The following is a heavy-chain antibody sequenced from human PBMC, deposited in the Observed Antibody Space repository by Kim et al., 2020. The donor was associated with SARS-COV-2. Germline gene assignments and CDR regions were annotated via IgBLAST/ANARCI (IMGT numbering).Heavy chain of an antibody. J-gene: IGHJ6*02. CDR1: GFTFSSYG. D-gene: IGHD2-21*02. Sequence: GGSLRLSCAASGFTFSSYGMHWVRQAPGKGLEWVAVIWYDGSNKYYADSVKGRFTISRDNSKNTLYLQMNSLRAEDTAVYYCARGGLPPGYYYGMDVWGQGTTVTVSS. CDR2: IWYDGSNK. CDR3: ARGGLPPGYYYGMDV. V-gene: IGHV3-33*01.